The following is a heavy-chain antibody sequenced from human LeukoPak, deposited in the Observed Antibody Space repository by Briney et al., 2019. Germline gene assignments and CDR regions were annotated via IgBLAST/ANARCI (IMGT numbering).Heavy chain of an antibody. V-gene: IGHV4-31*03. CDR1: GGSISSGGYY. J-gene: IGHJ3*02. CDR2: IYYSGST. Sequence: SETLSLTCTVSGGSISSGGYYWSWIRQHRGKGLEWIGYIYYSGSTYYNPSLKSRVTISVDTSKNQFSLKLSSVTAADTAVYYCARTVGATYDAFDIWGQGTMVTVSS. D-gene: IGHD1-26*01. CDR3: ARTVGATYDAFDI.